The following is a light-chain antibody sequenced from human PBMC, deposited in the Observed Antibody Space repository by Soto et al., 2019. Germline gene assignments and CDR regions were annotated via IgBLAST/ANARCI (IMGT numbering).Light chain of an antibody. CDR3: HQYGLSPPYT. CDR1: QSVDRNY. CDR2: AAS. J-gene: IGKJ3*01. Sequence: EIVLTQSPGTLSLSPGARATLSCRASQSVDRNYLAWYQHKPGQAPRLLIYAASTMSTGIPDRFSGSGSGTDFTLTISSLEPEDFAVYYCHQYGLSPPYTFGPGTKVDIK. V-gene: IGKV3-20*01.